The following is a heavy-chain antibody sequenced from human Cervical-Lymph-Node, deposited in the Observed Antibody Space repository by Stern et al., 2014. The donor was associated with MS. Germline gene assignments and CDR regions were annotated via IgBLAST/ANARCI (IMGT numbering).Heavy chain of an antibody. J-gene: IGHJ4*02. D-gene: IGHD3-16*01. CDR3: ARGVGDY. Sequence: EVQLVESGGGLVQPGGSLRLSCAASGFNFSDYWMHWVRQFPEKGLFWVSQINRDGSGTSYAGSVKGRFSISRDNTKNMLYLRMTSLRAEDTAVYYCARGVGDYWGQGARVTVSS. V-gene: IGHV3-74*02. CDR1: GFNFSDYW. CDR2: INRDGSGT.